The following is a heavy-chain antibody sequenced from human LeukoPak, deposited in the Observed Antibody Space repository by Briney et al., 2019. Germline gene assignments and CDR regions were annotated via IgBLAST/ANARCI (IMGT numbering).Heavy chain of an antibody. Sequence: SETLSLTCTVSGGSISSNSYYWGWIRQPPGKGLEWIGSIFYSGNTYYNPSLRSRVTISVDTSNNQFSLRLSSVAAADTAVYYCARITFGGVIAGGYWGQGTLVTVSS. D-gene: IGHD3-16*02. CDR2: IFYSGNT. CDR3: ARITFGGVIAGGY. V-gene: IGHV4-39*01. J-gene: IGHJ4*02. CDR1: GGSISSNSYY.